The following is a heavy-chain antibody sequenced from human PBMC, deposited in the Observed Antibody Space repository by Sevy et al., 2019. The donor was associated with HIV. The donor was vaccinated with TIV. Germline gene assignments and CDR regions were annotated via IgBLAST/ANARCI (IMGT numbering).Heavy chain of an antibody. CDR1: GFTFSDYY. Sequence: GGSLRLSCAASGFTFSDYYMGWVRKAPGKGLEWLANINQDGSQKNYVDSVKGRFTISRDNAKNSLSLQMNSRRVDDTAVYYCARELWPGDYWGQGTQVTVSS. D-gene: IGHD2-21*01. CDR2: INQDGSQK. V-gene: IGHV3-7*01. J-gene: IGHJ4*02. CDR3: ARELWPGDY.